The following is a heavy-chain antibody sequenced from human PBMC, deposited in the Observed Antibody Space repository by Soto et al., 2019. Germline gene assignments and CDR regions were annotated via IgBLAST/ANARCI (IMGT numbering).Heavy chain of an antibody. Sequence: GGSLRLSWAASGFTFSGYGRHWVRQAPGKGLEWVAVIWYDGSNKYYADSVKGRFTISRDNSKNTLYLQMNSLRAEDTAVYYCARTYSSTPPSPFDYWGQGTLVTVSS. CDR2: IWYDGSNK. CDR3: ARTYSSTPPSPFDY. V-gene: IGHV3-33*01. J-gene: IGHJ4*02. D-gene: IGHD6-13*01. CDR1: GFTFSGYG.